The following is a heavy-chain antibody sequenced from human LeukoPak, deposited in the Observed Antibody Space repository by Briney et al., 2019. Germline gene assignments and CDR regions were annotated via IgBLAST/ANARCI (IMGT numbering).Heavy chain of an antibody. V-gene: IGHV3-9*01. CDR1: GFTFDDYG. Sequence: GGSLRLSCAASGFTFDDYGMSWVRQAPGKGLEWVSGISWNSGSIGYADSVKGRFTISRDNAKNSLYLQMNSLRAEDTALYYCAKDIQHDILTGYSAFDYWGQGTLVTVSS. CDR3: AKDIQHDILTGYSAFDY. J-gene: IGHJ4*02. CDR2: ISWNSGSI. D-gene: IGHD3-9*01.